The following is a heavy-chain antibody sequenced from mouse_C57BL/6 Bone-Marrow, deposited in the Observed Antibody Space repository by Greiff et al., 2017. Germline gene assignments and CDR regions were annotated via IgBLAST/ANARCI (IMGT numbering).Heavy chain of an antibody. V-gene: IGHV5-6*01. Sequence: EVQLVESGGDLVKPGGSLKLSCAASGFTFSSYGMSWVRQTPDKRLEWVATISSGGSYTYYPDSVKGRFTISRDNAKNTLYLQMSSLKSEDTAMYYWAILMITTTDGVWDYWGQGTTLTVSS. D-gene: IGHD2-4*01. CDR3: AILMITTTDGVWDY. J-gene: IGHJ2*01. CDR1: GFTFSSYG. CDR2: ISSGGSYT.